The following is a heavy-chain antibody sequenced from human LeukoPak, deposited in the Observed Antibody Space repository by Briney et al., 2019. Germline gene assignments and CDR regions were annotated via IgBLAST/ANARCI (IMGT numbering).Heavy chain of an antibody. Sequence: ASVKVSCKASGYTFTSYDINWVRQAAGQGLEWMGWMNPNSGNTGYAQKFQGRVTMTRNTSMSTAYMELSSLRSEDTAVYYCARGKWIRFLEWTLYYYYGMDVWGQGTTVTVSS. V-gene: IGHV1-8*01. CDR2: MNPNSGNT. CDR1: GYTFTSYD. CDR3: ARGKWIRFLEWTLYYYYGMDV. J-gene: IGHJ6*02. D-gene: IGHD3-3*01.